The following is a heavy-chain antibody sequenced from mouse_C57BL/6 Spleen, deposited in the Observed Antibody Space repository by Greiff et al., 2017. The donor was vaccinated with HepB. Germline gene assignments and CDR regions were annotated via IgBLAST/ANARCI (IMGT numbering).Heavy chain of an antibody. D-gene: IGHD2-4*01. CDR1: GFNIKDDY. V-gene: IGHV14-4*01. CDR2: IDPENGDT. J-gene: IGHJ2*01. CDR3: TLYDYDPYFDY. Sequence: EVQLQQSGAELVRPGASVKLSCTASGFNIKDDYMHWVKQRPEQGLEWIGWIDPENGDTEYASKFQGKATITADTSSNTAYLQLSSLTSEDTAVYYCTLYDYDPYFDYWGQSTTLTVSS.